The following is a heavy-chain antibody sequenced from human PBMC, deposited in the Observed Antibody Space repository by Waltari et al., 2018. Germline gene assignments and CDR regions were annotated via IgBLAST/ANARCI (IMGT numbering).Heavy chain of an antibody. V-gene: IGHV3-49*03. CDR2: IRSKAYGGTT. Sequence: EVQLVESGGGLVQPGRSLRLPCTASGFTFGAYAMSWFRQAPGTGLERVGFIRSKAYGGTTEYAASVKGRFTISRDDSKSIAYLQMNSLKTEDTAVYYCHLGVSSSWPYYYYYYGMDVWGQGTTVTVSS. J-gene: IGHJ6*02. D-gene: IGHD6-13*01. CDR3: HLGVSSSWPYYYYYYGMDV. CDR1: GFTFGAYA.